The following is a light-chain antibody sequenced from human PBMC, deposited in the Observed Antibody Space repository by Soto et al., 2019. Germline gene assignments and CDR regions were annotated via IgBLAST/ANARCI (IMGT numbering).Light chain of an antibody. CDR1: QSVSGNS. CDR3: QQYDTSPWT. Sequence: EIVLTQSPGTLCLSPGERATLSCRASQSVSGNSIAWYQQKPGQAPRLVIFGASTRASGIPDRFSGSGSGTDFTVTISRLEPEDFAVYYCQQYDTSPWTFGQGTKVDIK. V-gene: IGKV3-20*01. J-gene: IGKJ1*01. CDR2: GAS.